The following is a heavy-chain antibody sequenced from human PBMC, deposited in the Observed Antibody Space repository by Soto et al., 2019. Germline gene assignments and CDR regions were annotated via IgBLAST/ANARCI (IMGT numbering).Heavy chain of an antibody. CDR1: GGTFSSYA. V-gene: IGHV1-69*01. Sequence: QVQLVQSGAEVKKPGSSVKVSCKASGGTFSSYAISWVRQAPGQGLEWMGGIIPIFGTANYAQKFQGRVTITADESTSTAYMELSGLRSEDTAVYYCARDRSTVGVGGRDRGDYWGQGTLVTVSS. J-gene: IGHJ4*02. CDR2: IIPIFGTA. CDR3: ARDRSTVGVGGRDRGDY. D-gene: IGHD2-15*01.